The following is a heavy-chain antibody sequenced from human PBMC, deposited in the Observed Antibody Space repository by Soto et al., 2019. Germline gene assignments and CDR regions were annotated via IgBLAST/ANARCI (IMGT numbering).Heavy chain of an antibody. Sequence: QVQLQESGPGLVKPSGTLSLTCAVSGGSISSSNWWSWVRQPPGQGLEWIEEIYHSGSTNYNPSLMSRLTISVDRSKNQLSLKLRSVTAADTAVYYCTRDMIYGSERSHYYYAMDVWGRGTTVTVSS. CDR3: TRDMIYGSERSHYYYAMDV. CDR1: GGSISSSNW. D-gene: IGHD3-10*01. J-gene: IGHJ6*02. CDR2: IYHSGST. V-gene: IGHV4-4*02.